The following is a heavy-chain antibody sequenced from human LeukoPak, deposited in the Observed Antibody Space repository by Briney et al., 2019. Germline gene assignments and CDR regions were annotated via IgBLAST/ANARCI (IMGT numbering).Heavy chain of an antibody. CDR2: IYSSGST. Sequence: SETLSLTCTVSGCSISSYYWSWIRQPAGKGLEWIGRIYSSGSTDYNPSLKSRVTMSVDTSKNQFSLKLTSVTAADTAVYYCARGIAAASERALDIWGQGTTVTVSS. J-gene: IGHJ3*02. D-gene: IGHD6-13*01. CDR3: ARGIAAASERALDI. CDR1: GCSISSYY. V-gene: IGHV4-4*07.